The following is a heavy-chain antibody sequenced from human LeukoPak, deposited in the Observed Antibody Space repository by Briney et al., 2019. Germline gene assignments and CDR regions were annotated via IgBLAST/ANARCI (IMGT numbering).Heavy chain of an antibody. Sequence: ASVKVSCKASGYTFTSYDISWVRQAPGQGLEWMGWMNPNSGNTGYAQKFQGRVTMTRDTSITTAYMELSSLRSEDTAVYYCSRGTSDYYYPYAYWGQGTLVTVSS. D-gene: IGHD3-22*01. J-gene: IGHJ4*02. CDR2: MNPNSGNT. V-gene: IGHV1-8*01. CDR3: SRGTSDYYYPYAY. CDR1: GYTFTSYD.